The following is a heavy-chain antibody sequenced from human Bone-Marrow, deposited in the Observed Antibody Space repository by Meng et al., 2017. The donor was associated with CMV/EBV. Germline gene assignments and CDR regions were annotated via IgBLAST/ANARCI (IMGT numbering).Heavy chain of an antibody. J-gene: IGHJ4*02. D-gene: IGHD2-2*01. CDR3: SIARGVVSVPDAITY. CDR2: IRNDGSNK. V-gene: IGHV3-30*02. CDR1: GFTFSSYG. Sequence: GESLKISCVASGFTFSSYGMHWVRQAPGKGLEWVSFIRNDGSNKYYEDPVKGRFTVSRDNSKNTLYLQIDSLRAEDTAFYYCSIARGVVSVPDAITYWGQGTLVTVSS.